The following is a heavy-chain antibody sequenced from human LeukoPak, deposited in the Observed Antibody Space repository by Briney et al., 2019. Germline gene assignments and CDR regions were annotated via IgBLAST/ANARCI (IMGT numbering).Heavy chain of an antibody. CDR2: IKQDGSEK. V-gene: IGHV3-7*03. CDR3: AREYEIAAAGNGGFDY. CDR1: GFTFSSYW. Sequence: GGSLRLSCAASGFTFSSYWMSWVRQAPGKGLEWVANIKQDGSEKYYVDSVKGRFTISRDNAKNSLYLQMDSLRAGDTAVYYCAREYEIAAAGNGGFDYWGQGTLVTVSS. J-gene: IGHJ4*02. D-gene: IGHD6-13*01.